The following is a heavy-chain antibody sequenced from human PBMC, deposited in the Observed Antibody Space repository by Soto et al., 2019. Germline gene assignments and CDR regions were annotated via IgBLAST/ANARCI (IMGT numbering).Heavy chain of an antibody. J-gene: IGHJ3*02. Sequence: QVQLVQSGAEVKKPGASVKVSCKASGYTFTSYAMHWVRQAPGQRLEWMGWINAGNGNTKYSQKFQGRVTITRDTAASTAYMELSRLRSEDTAVYYCARDVVEYSSGLFRYAFDIWGQGTMVTVSS. V-gene: IGHV1-3*01. CDR1: GYTFTSYA. D-gene: IGHD6-19*01. CDR2: INAGNGNT. CDR3: ARDVVEYSSGLFRYAFDI.